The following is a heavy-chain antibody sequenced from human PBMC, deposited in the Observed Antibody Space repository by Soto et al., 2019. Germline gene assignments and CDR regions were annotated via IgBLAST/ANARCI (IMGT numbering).Heavy chain of an antibody. CDR1: GFTVSTYG. CDR3: TCDVASGY. CDR2: ISREGGTK. J-gene: IGHJ4*02. V-gene: IGHV3-30*03. Sequence: QVQLVESGGGVVQPGRSLRLSCAVSGFTVSTYGMHWVRQAPGKGLEWVAVISREGGTKYYADSVNGRFPMSRDNSRNTLFLEMNSLRGDDMAVYYCTCDVASGYWGQGTLVTVSS. D-gene: IGHD2-21*01.